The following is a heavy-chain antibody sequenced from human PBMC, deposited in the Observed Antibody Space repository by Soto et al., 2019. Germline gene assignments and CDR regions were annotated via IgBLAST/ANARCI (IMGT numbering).Heavy chain of an antibody. J-gene: IGHJ6*02. Sequence: GASVKVSCKASGGTFSSYAISWVRQAPGQGLEWMGGIIPIFGTANYAQKFQGRVTITADESTSTAYMELSSLRSEDTAVYYCARGDFWSGYPGYYYGMDVWGQGTTVTVSS. CDR3: ARGDFWSGYPGYYYGMDV. V-gene: IGHV1-69*13. CDR2: IIPIFGTA. CDR1: GGTFSSYA. D-gene: IGHD3-3*01.